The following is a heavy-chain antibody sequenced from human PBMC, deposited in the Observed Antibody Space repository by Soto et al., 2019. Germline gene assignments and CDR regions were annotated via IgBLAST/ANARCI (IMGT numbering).Heavy chain of an antibody. CDR3: ARSERVFSYGSDVFDV. D-gene: IGHD5-18*01. CDR2: IYPGDSDI. J-gene: IGHJ3*01. V-gene: IGHV5-51*01. CDR1: GYKFSNYW. Sequence: GESLKISCQASGYKFSNYWIGWVRQMPGKGLEWMGIIYPGDSDIRYSPSFQGQVTFSADKFLSTAYLQWSGLRASDTAMYYCARSERVFSYGSDVFDVWGQGTMVT.